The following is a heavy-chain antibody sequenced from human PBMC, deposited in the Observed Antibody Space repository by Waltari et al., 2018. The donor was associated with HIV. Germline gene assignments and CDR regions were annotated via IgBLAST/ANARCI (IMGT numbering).Heavy chain of an antibody. CDR1: GGTFSSYA. D-gene: IGHD2-15*01. CDR3: VRGVVAATPLAFDI. CDR2: IIPILGIA. Sequence: QVQLVQSGAEVKKPGSSVTVSCKASGGTFSSYAISWVRQAPGQGLEWMGRIIPILGIANYAQKCQGRVTITADKSTSTAYMELSSLRSEDTAVYYCVRGVVAATPLAFDIWGQGTMVTVSS. J-gene: IGHJ3*02. V-gene: IGHV1-69*04.